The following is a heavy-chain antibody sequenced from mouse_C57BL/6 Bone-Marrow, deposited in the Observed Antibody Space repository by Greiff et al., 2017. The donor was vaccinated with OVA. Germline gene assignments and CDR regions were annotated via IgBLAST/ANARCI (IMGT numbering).Heavy chain of an antibody. J-gene: IGHJ3*01. CDR3: TRRCAY. CDR1: GYTFTDYE. Sequence: QVHVKQSGAELVRPGASVTLSCKASGYTFTDYEMHWVKQTPVHGLEWIGAIDPETGGTAYNQKFKGKAILTADKSSSTAYMELRSLTSEDSAVYCCTRRCAYWGQGTLVTVSA. V-gene: IGHV1-15*01. CDR2: IDPETGGT.